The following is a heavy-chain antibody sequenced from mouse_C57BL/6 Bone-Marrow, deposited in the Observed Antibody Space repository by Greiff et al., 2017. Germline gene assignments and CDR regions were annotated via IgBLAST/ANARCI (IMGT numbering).Heavy chain of an antibody. J-gene: IGHJ3*01. CDR1: GFSLSTFGMG. D-gene: IGHD2-4*01. CDR3: ARIALYYDYDGGFAY. Sequence: QVTLKESGPGILQPSQTLSLTCSFSGFSLSTFGMGVGWIRQPSGKGLEWLAPICWDDDTYYNPALKSRLTISKDTSKNQVFLKIANVDTADTATYYCARIALYYDYDGGFAYWGQGTLGTVSA. CDR2: ICWDDDT. V-gene: IGHV8-8*01.